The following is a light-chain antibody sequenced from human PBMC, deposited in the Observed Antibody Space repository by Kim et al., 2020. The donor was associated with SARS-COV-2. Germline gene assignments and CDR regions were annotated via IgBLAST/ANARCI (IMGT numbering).Light chain of an antibody. Sequence: APAGDRLTLTCRASQDISNSLAWYQQKPGKAPKLLLSATSRLERAVPSRFSGGGSATTYTLTISSLQPEDFATYYCQQYYSPPLTFGGGTKVDIK. J-gene: IGKJ4*01. CDR2: ATS. CDR1: QDISNS. CDR3: QQYYSPPLT. V-gene: IGKV1-NL1*01.